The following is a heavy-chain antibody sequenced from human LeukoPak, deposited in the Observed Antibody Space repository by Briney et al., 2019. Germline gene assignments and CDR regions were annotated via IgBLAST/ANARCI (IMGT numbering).Heavy chain of an antibody. CDR1: GLTFSSYG. CDR2: IPYDETNK. J-gene: IGHJ4*02. D-gene: IGHD3-10*01. V-gene: IGHV3-30*02. Sequence: GGSLRLSCAVTGLTFSSYGMNWIRQAPGKGPEWVAFIPYDETNKYYADSVKGRFTISRDNSKNTLYLQMNSLRAEDTAVYYCAKDMRNVLLWFGELYAFDYWGQGTLVTVSS. CDR3: AKDMRNVLLWFGELYAFDY.